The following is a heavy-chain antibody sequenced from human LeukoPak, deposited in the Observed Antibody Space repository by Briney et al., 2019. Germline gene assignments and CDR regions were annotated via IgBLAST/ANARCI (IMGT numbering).Heavy chain of an antibody. CDR3: ARSATVTTGHFDY. D-gene: IGHD4-17*01. CDR1: GGSISSTGHY. Sequence: SETLSLTCSVSGGSISSTGHYWGWIRQSPEKGLDWIGSIYSNGNTYYNPSVKSRVTMSVDTSKTQFSLKLTSMTAAETAVYYCARSATVTTGHFDYWGQGALVTVSS. J-gene: IGHJ4*02. CDR2: IYSNGNT. V-gene: IGHV4-39*07.